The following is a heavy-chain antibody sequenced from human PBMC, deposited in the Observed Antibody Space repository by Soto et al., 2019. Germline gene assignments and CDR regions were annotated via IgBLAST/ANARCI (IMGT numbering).Heavy chain of an antibody. D-gene: IGHD2-15*01. CDR2: IYPGDFDT. Sequence: GESLKISCKGSGYSFTNYWIGWVRQMPGKGLEWMGIIYPGDFDTRYSPSFQGQVTISADKSISTAYLQWSSLKASDTAMYYCARRCTGGSCYSSHYYYGMDVWGQGTTVTVSS. CDR1: GYSFTNYW. CDR3: ARRCTGGSCYSSHYYYGMDV. J-gene: IGHJ6*01. V-gene: IGHV5-51*01.